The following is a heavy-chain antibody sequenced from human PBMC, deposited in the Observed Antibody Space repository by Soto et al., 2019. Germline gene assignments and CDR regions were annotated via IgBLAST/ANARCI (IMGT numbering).Heavy chain of an antibody. CDR1: GFTFSNAW. CDR3: ARASHLDAFDI. Sequence: GGSRRLSCAASGFTFSNAWMSWVRQAPGKGLEWVAVISYDGSNKYYADSVKGRFTISRDNSKNTLYLQMNSLRADDRAVYYCARASHLDAFDIWGQGTMVTVSS. CDR2: ISYDGSNK. V-gene: IGHV3-30-3*01. J-gene: IGHJ3*02.